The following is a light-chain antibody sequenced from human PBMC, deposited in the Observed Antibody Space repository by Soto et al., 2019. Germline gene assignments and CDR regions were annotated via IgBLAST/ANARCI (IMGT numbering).Light chain of an antibody. CDR1: QSVSSSY. CDR2: GAS. V-gene: IGKV3-20*01. J-gene: IGKJ5*01. CDR3: QQYGSSPPVS. Sequence: EIVLTQSPGTLSLSPGERATLSCRASQSVSSSYLAWYQQKPGQAPRLLIYGASSMATGIPDRFSGSGSGTDFTLTISILEPEDFAVYCCQQYGSSPPVSFGQWTRLEIK.